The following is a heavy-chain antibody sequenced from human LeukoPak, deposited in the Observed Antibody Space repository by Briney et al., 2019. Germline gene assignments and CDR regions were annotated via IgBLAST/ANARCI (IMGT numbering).Heavy chain of an antibody. CDR3: ARAYRDRSLAGKKEFFQH. Sequence: GRSLRLSCAASGFTFDNYAMNWVRQVPGKGLEWISLISWNSGTIGYADSVKGRFTISRDNANNFLYLQMNSLRAEDTALYYCARAYRDRSLAGKKEFFQHWGQGTLVTVSS. J-gene: IGHJ1*01. V-gene: IGHV3-9*01. CDR2: ISWNSGTI. CDR1: GFTFDNYA. D-gene: IGHD6-19*01.